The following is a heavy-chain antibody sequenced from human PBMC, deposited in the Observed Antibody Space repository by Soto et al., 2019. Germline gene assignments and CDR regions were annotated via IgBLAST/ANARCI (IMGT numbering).Heavy chain of an antibody. J-gene: IGHJ4*02. V-gene: IGHV1-69*12. CDR3: ASHYDTSGYYRFGDY. D-gene: IGHD3-22*01. CDR2: IIPIFGTA. CDR1: GGTFSSYA. Sequence: QVQLVQSGAEVKKPGSSVKVSCKASGGTFSSYAISWVRQAPGQGLEWMGGIIPIFGTANYAQKFQGRVTXXADESTSTAYVELSSLRSEDTAVYYCASHYDTSGYYRFGDYWGQGTLVTVSS.